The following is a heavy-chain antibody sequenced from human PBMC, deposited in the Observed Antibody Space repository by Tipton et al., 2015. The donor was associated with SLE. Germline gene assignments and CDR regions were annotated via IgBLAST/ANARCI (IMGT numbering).Heavy chain of an antibody. V-gene: IGHV3-48*01. J-gene: IGHJ4*02. CDR2: ISSSSSTI. D-gene: IGHD6-19*01. CDR1: GFTFSSYS. CDR3: AKEEYTAVAGSFDY. Sequence: SLRLSCAASGFTFSSYSMNWVRQAPGKGLEWVSYISSSSSTIYYADSVKGRFTISRDNAKNSLYLQMNSLRAEDTAVYYCAKEEYTAVAGSFDYWGQGTLVTVSS.